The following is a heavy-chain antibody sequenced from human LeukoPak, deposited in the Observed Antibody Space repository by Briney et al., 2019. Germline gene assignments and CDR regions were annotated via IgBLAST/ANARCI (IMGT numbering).Heavy chain of an antibody. CDR2: IYTTGST. D-gene: IGHD5-12*01. CDR3: ARDYLAGYPRPMYNWFDR. Sequence: PSETLSLTCTVSGDSITTSCHFWTWIRQPAGKGLEWIGRIYTTGSTNYNPSLKSRVTISLDTSQNQFSLKVNSVSVADTAVYYCARDYLAGYPRPMYNWFDRWGQGILVTVSS. V-gene: IGHV4-61*02. CDR1: GDSITTSCHF. J-gene: IGHJ5*02.